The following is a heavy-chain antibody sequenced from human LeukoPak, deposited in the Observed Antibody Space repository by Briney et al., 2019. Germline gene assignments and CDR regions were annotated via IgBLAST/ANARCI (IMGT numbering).Heavy chain of an antibody. CDR3: AKDREGSHGDYFDY. Sequence: GGSLRLSCAASGFTFSSYAMSWVRQAPGKGLEWVSAISGSGGSTYYADSVKGRFTMSKDNFKNMLYLQMNSLRVEDTAVYYCAKDREGSHGDYFDYWGQGVLVTVSS. CDR2: ISGSGGST. J-gene: IGHJ4*02. D-gene: IGHD3-16*01. CDR1: GFTFSSYA. V-gene: IGHV3-23*01.